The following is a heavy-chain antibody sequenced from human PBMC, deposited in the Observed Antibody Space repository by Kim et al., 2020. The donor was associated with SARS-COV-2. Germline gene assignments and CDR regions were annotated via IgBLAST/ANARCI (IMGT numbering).Heavy chain of an antibody. CDR2: IIPILGVA. J-gene: IGHJ6*02. V-gene: IGHV1-69*02. D-gene: IGHD6-19*01. CDR3: AGARTAVAGTDDYYGMDV. Sequence: SMKVSCKASGGTFSSYTISWVRQAPGQGLEWMGRIIPILGVANYAQKFQGRVTITADESTNTVYMELSSLRSEDTAVYYCAGARTAVAGTDDYYGMDVWGQGTTVTVSS. CDR1: GGTFSSYT.